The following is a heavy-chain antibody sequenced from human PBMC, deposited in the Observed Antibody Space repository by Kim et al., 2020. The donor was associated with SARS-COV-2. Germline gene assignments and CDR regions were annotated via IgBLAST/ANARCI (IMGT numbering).Heavy chain of an antibody. Sequence: GGSLRLSCVASGIGLSNYWMSWVRQAPGKGLEWVASMSEDASESYYVDSVKGRFTISRDNTKNSLYLQMNSLRAEDTAVYSCAWPSGAAHWGQGTLVTVSS. J-gene: IGHJ4*02. CDR3: AWPSGAAH. V-gene: IGHV3-7*03. CDR2: MSEDASES. D-gene: IGHD6-13*01. CDR1: GIGLSNYW.